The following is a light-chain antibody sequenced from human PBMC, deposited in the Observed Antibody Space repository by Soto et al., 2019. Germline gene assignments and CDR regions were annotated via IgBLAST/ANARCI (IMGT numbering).Light chain of an antibody. CDR2: AAS. Sequence: DIQMTQSPSSQSAVVGDRVTITCRASQNIGKYLNWYQQKPGKAPNLLIYAASSVQSGVPPRFSGSGSGTDFTLTISLLQPEDFATYYCEQSYATPYTFGQGTKLEIK. J-gene: IGKJ2*01. CDR3: EQSYATPYT. CDR1: QNIGKY. V-gene: IGKV1-39*01.